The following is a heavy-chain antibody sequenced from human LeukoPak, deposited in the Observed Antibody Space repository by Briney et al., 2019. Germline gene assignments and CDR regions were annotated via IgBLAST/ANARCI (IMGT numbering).Heavy chain of an antibody. V-gene: IGHV5-51*01. J-gene: IGHJ6*02. CDR2: IYPGDSDT. Sequence: GESLKISCKGSGYSFTSYWIGWVRQMPGKGLEWMGIIYPGDSDTRYSPSFQGQVTISADKSISTAYLQWSSLKASDTAMYYCARNYYGSGSDYYYYGMDVWGQGTTVTVSS. CDR3: ARNYYGSGSDYYYYGMDV. D-gene: IGHD3-10*01. CDR1: GYSFTSYW.